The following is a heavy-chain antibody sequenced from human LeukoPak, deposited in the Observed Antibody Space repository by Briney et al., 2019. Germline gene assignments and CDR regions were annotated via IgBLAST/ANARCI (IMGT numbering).Heavy chain of an antibody. CDR2: INPNSGGT. Sequence: GASVKVSYKASGYTFTGYYMHWVRQAPGQGLEWMGWINPNSGGTNYAQKFQGRVTMTRDTSISTAYMELSRLRSDDTAVYYCARLRTMIDVGGENWFDPWGQGTLVTVSS. V-gene: IGHV1-2*02. D-gene: IGHD3-22*01. CDR3: ARLRTMIDVGGENWFDP. CDR1: GYTFTGYY. J-gene: IGHJ5*02.